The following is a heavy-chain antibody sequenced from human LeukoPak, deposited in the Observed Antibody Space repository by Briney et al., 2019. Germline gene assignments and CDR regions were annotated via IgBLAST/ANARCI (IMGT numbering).Heavy chain of an antibody. D-gene: IGHD5-18*01. CDR2: INHSGST. Sequence: PSETLSLTCAVYGGSFSGYYWSWIRQPPGKGLEWIGEINHSGSTNYNPSLKSRVTISVDTSKNQFSLKLSSVTAADTAVYYCARGASYGFHYFDYWGQGTLVTVSS. CDR1: GGSFSGYY. V-gene: IGHV4-34*09. J-gene: IGHJ4*02. CDR3: ARGASYGFHYFDY.